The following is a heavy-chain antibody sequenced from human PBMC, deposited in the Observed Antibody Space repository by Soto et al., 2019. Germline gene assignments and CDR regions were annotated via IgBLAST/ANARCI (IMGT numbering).Heavy chain of an antibody. CDR2: IRVDSVNT. J-gene: IGHJ6*01. CDR3: AREGQQQAQETSYYCYGRDI. V-gene: IGHV1-18*01. D-gene: IGHD6-13*01. Sequence: QVHLIQSGGELKKPGASVKVSCKAAGYNFTSYGISWVRQAPGQGLEWMGWIRVDSVNTKSAPNIQDRITMTTDTSAGTAYMGWRRLRSDDTAGYFCAREGQQQAQETSYYCYGRDIWGQGNTVTVSS. CDR1: GYNFTSYG.